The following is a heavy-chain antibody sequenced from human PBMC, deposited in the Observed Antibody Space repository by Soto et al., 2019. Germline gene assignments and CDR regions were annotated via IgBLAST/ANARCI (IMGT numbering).Heavy chain of an antibody. CDR1: GGSISSSNW. D-gene: IGHD2-2*01. J-gene: IGHJ6*02. V-gene: IGHV4-4*02. CDR3: ARDKPVVPAATYYYGMDV. CDR2: IYHSGST. Sequence: QVQLQESGPGLVKPSGTLSLTCAVSGGSISSSNWWRWVRQPPGKGLEWIGEIYHSGSTNYNPSLKSRVTISVDKSKNQFSLKLSSVTAADTAVYYCARDKPVVPAATYYYGMDVWGQGTTVTVSS.